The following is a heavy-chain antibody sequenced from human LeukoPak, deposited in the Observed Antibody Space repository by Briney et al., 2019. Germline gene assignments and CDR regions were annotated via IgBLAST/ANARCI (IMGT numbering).Heavy chain of an antibody. J-gene: IGHJ5*02. V-gene: IGHV3-21*01. CDR1: GFTFSSYS. D-gene: IGHD2-2*01. Sequence: GGSLRLSCAASGFTFSSYSMNWVRQAPGKGLEWVSSITSSSSYIFYADSVKGRFTISRDNAKNSLYLQMNSLRAEDTAVYYCARDRGDIVVVPAPNWFDPWGQGTLVTVSS. CDR2: ITSSSSYI. CDR3: ARDRGDIVVVPAPNWFDP.